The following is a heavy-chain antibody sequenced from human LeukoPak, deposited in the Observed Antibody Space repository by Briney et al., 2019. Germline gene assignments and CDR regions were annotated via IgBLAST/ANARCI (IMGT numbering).Heavy chain of an antibody. CDR3: AKERKLLPFDC. J-gene: IGHJ4*02. Sequence: GGSLRLSCAASGFTFSSYAMSWVRQAPGKGLEWVAFIQNDEIDKFYADSVRGRFTISRDNSRNTLYLQMNSLRTEDTAVYYCAKERKLLPFDCWGQGALVTVSS. CDR2: IQNDEIDK. D-gene: IGHD4-23*01. CDR1: GFTFSSYA. V-gene: IGHV3-30*02.